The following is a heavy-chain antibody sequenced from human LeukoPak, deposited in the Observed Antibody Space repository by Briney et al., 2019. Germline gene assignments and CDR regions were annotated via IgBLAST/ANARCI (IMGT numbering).Heavy chain of an antibody. CDR2: IYYSGST. Sequence: SETLSLTCTVSGGSISSSSYYWGWIRQPPGKGLEWIGSIYYSGSTNYNPSLKSRVTISVDTSKNQFSLKLSSVTAADTAVYCCARGDAEIYDFWSGFNWFDPWGQGTLVTVSS. D-gene: IGHD3-3*01. CDR1: GGSISSSSYY. CDR3: ARGDAEIYDFWSGFNWFDP. V-gene: IGHV4-39*07. J-gene: IGHJ5*02.